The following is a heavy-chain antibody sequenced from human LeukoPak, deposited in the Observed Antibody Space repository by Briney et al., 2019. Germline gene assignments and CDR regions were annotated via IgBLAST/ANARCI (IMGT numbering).Heavy chain of an antibody. J-gene: IGHJ4*02. Sequence: AASVKVSCKVSGYTLTELSMHWVRQAPGKGLEWVGGFDPEDGETIYAQKFQGRVTMTEDTSTDTAYMELSSVRSEDTAVYYCATDRDIVAVPAALGFWGQGTLVTVSS. V-gene: IGHV1-24*01. CDR1: GYTLTELS. CDR3: ATDRDIVAVPAALGF. D-gene: IGHD2-2*01. CDR2: FDPEDGET.